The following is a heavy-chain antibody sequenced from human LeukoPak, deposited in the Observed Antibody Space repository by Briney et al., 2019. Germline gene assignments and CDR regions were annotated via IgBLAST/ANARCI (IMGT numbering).Heavy chain of an antibody. J-gene: IGHJ4*02. Sequence: GGSLRLSCAASGFTFSSYTMNWVRQAPGKGLEWVSSISSDSNYIYYADSVKGRFTISRDNAKNSLYLQMNSLRAEDTAFYYCAGEAYNAFDYWARGTLVTVSS. CDR3: AGEAYNAFDY. D-gene: IGHD1-1*01. CDR1: GFTFSSYT. V-gene: IGHV3-21*01. CDR2: ISSDSNYI.